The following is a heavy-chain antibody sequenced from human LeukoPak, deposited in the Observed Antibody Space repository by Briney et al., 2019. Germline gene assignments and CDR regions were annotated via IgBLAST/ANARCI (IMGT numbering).Heavy chain of an antibody. CDR1: GFIFDDHG. Sequence: GGSLRLPCAASGFIFDDHGMHWVRQAPGKGLEWGSGISWSSGIIGYADSVKGRFTISRDNAKNSLYLQMESLRAEDTAVYYCAKDTGSPADAITMEDNAFDIWGQGTMVTVSS. CDR2: ISWSSGII. V-gene: IGHV3-9*01. J-gene: IGHJ3*02. CDR3: AKDTGSPADAITMEDNAFDI. D-gene: IGHD3-3*01.